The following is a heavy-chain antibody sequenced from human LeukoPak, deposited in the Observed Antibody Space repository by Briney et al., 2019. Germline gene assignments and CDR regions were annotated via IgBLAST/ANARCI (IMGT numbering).Heavy chain of an antibody. CDR1: GFTFSSYG. CDR3: ARGPPMYSYGSSAYHYDYFEY. J-gene: IGHJ4*02. D-gene: IGHD3-22*01. CDR2: IYSGGGT. V-gene: IGHV3-66*01. Sequence: GGTLRLSCAASGFTFSSYGMSWVRQAPGKGLEWVSVIYSGGGTNYADSVKGRFTISRDKSKNTLYLQMNSLRAEDTAVYYCARGPPMYSYGSSAYHYDYFEYWGQGTLVTVSS.